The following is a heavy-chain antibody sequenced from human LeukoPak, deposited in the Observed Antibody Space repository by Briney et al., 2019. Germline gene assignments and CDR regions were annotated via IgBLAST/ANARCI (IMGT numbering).Heavy chain of an antibody. CDR2: INPNSGGT. CDR1: GYTFTGYY. Sequence: ASVKVSCKASGYTFTGYYMHWVRQAPGQGREWMGWINPNSGGTNYAQKLQGRVTMTRDTSISTAYMELSRLRSDDTAVYYCASPSGSYEQEVCDYWGQGTLVTVSS. CDR3: ASPSGSYEQEVCDY. D-gene: IGHD1-26*01. V-gene: IGHV1-2*02. J-gene: IGHJ4*02.